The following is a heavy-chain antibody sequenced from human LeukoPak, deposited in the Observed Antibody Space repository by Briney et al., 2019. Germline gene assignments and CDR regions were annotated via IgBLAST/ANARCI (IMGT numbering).Heavy chain of an antibody. D-gene: IGHD4-17*01. V-gene: IGHV3-48*03. J-gene: IGHJ6*02. CDR1: GFTFSSYE. Sequence: GGSLRLSCAASGFTFSSYEMNWVRQAPGKGLEWVSYISSSGSTIYYADSVKDRFTISRDNAKNSLYLQMNSLRAEDTAVYYCARDATVTTPIDYYYYGMDVWGQGTTVTVSS. CDR2: ISSSGSTI. CDR3: ARDATVTTPIDYYYYGMDV.